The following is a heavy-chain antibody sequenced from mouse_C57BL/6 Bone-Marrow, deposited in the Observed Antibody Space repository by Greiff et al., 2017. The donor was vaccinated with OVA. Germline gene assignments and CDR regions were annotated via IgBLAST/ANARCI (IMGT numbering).Heavy chain of an antibody. CDR1: YTFTDYYM. CDR2: YPGSGNTY. J-gene: IGHJ3*01. D-gene: IGHD2-4*01. Sequence: VHLVESGPELVKPGASVKMSCKASGYTFTDYYMHWVKQKPGKGLEWIGEIYPGSGNTYYNEKFKGKATLTADTSSSTAYMQLSSVTSEDSAVYICAREDYDPFAYRGQGTLGTVSA. CDR3: REDYDPFAY. V-gene: IGHV1-83*01.